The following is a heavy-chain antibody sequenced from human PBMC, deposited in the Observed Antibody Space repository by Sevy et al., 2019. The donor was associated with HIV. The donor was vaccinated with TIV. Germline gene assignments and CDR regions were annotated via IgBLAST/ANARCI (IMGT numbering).Heavy chain of an antibody. V-gene: IGHV3-11*01. D-gene: IGHD2-2*01. Sequence: GGSLRLSCAASGFTFSDYYMSWIRQAPDKGLEWVSYISSSGSTIYYADSVKGRFTISRDNAKNSLYLQMNSLRAEDTAVYYCARVIPSSHIDYWGQGTLVTVSS. CDR3: ARVIPSSHIDY. CDR2: ISSSGSTI. CDR1: GFTFSDYY. J-gene: IGHJ4*02.